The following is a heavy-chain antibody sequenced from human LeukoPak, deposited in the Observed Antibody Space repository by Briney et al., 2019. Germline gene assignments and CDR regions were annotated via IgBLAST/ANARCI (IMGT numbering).Heavy chain of an antibody. D-gene: IGHD4-23*01. J-gene: IGHJ4*02. CDR1: GFPFSSYN. Sequence: GGSLRLSCAASGFPFSSYNMNWVRHAPGKGLEWVSYISSSGNIIDYADSVKGRFTISRDNAKNSVYLQMNSLGDEDTAVYHCARDYGGHGEYFDYWGQGTLVTVSS. V-gene: IGHV3-48*02. CDR3: ARDYGGHGEYFDY. CDR2: ISSSGNII.